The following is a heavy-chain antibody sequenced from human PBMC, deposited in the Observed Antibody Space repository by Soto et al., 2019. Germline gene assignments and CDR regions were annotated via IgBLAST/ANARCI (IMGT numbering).Heavy chain of an antibody. CDR3: ARDGGKAAAGTFDY. D-gene: IGHD6-13*01. CDR2: ISHDGNSK. Sequence: QVQLVESGGGVVQPGRSLRLSCVASGFTFSTYSMRWVRQAPGKGLEWVAVISHDGNSKFYTDSVKGRFTIARDDSKNTLYLQMNSLRPEDTAVYYCARDGGKAAAGTFDYWGQGILVTVSS. V-gene: IGHV3-30-3*01. J-gene: IGHJ4*02. CDR1: GFTFSTYS.